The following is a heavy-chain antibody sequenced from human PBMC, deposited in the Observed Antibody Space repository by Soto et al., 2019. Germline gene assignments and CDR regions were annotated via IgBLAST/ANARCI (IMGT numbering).Heavy chain of an antibody. Sequence: SETLSLTCTVSGGSISSYYWSWIRQPPGKGLEWIGYIYYSGSTNYNPSLKSRVTISVDTSKNQFSLKLSSVTAADTAVYYCAGGGALARYCSGGSCYSDAFDIWGQGTMVTVSS. J-gene: IGHJ3*02. CDR1: GGSISSYY. CDR3: AGGGALARYCSGGSCYSDAFDI. V-gene: IGHV4-59*01. CDR2: IYYSGST. D-gene: IGHD2-15*01.